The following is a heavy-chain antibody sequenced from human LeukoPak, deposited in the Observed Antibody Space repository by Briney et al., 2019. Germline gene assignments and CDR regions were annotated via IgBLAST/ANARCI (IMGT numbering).Heavy chain of an antibody. D-gene: IGHD2-8*01. CDR1: GGSFSGYY. V-gene: IGHV4-34*01. CDR2: INHSGST. J-gene: IGHJ5*02. Sequence: SETLSLTCAVYGGSFSGYYWSWIRQPPGKGLEWVGEINHSGSTNYNPSLKSRVTISVDTSKNQFSLKLSSVTAADTAVYYCARSMLRPNWFDPWGQGTLVTVSS. CDR3: ARSMLRPNWFDP.